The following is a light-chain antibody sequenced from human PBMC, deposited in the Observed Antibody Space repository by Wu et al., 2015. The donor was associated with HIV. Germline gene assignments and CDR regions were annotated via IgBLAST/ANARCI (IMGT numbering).Light chain of an antibody. CDR3: QHYGSSPYT. Sequence: EIVLTQSPGTVSLSPGERATLPCRASQTVSKSNLAWYQQKPGQAPRLLIYDTSNRATGIPDRFSGSGSGTDFTLTISRLEPEDFAAYYCQHYGSSPYTFGQGTKLEIK. V-gene: IGKV3-20*01. CDR2: DTS. J-gene: IGKJ2*01. CDR1: QTVSKSN.